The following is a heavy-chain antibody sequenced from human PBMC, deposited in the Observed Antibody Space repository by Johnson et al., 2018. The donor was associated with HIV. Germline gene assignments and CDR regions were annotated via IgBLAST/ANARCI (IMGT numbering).Heavy chain of an antibody. CDR3: AKIGDTAMVTGAFDI. J-gene: IGHJ3*02. V-gene: IGHV3-30-3*02. CDR1: GFTFSSYA. D-gene: IGHD5-18*01. CDR2: ISFAGDNK. Sequence: QVQLVESGGGVVQPGRSLRLSCAASGFTFSSYAMHWVRQAPGKGLEWVSVISFAGDNKSYADSVKGRFTISRDNSKNTLYLQMNSLRAEDTAVYYCAKIGDTAMVTGAFDIWGQGTMVNVSS.